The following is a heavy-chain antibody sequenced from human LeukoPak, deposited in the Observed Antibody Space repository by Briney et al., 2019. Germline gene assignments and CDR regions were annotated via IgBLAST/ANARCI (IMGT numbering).Heavy chain of an antibody. J-gene: IGHJ4*02. D-gene: IGHD6-19*01. CDR3: ARVSTGGYSSSAY. CDR2: IISNSGGT. CDR1: GYTFTGYY. V-gene: IGHV1-2*02. Sequence: VGSGKVSCKASGYTFTGYYMHGVRQAPGQGLECMGWIISNSGGTNYAPKLQGRVTMSRDTSISTAYMELSRLRSDDTAVYYCARVSTGGYSSSAYRGQGTLVTVSS.